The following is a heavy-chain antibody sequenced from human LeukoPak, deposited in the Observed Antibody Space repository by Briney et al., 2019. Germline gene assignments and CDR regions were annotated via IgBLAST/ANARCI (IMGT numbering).Heavy chain of an antibody. CDR1: GFTFNNYA. Sequence: GGSLRLSCVASGFTFNNYAMTWVRQAPGKGLEWVSAISGSGGSTYYADSVKGRFTISRDNSKNTLYLQMNSLRAEDTAVYYCAKEVENWNGSFDIWGQGTMVTVSS. CDR3: AKEVENWNGSFDI. D-gene: IGHD1-1*01. CDR2: ISGSGGST. V-gene: IGHV3-23*01. J-gene: IGHJ3*02.